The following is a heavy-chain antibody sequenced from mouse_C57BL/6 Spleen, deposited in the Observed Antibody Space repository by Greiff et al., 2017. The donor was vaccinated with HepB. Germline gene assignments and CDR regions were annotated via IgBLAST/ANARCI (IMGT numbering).Heavy chain of an antibody. CDR3: AGGEYDYGGFAY. CDR1: GYTFTSYW. Sequence: QVQLQQPGAELVRPGSSVKLSCKASGYTFTSYWMHWVKQRPIQGLEWIGNIDPSDSETHYNQKFKDKATLTVDKSSSTAYMQLSSLTSEDSAVYYCAGGEYDYGGFAYWGQGTLVTVSA. CDR2: IDPSDSET. D-gene: IGHD2-4*01. J-gene: IGHJ3*01. V-gene: IGHV1-52*01.